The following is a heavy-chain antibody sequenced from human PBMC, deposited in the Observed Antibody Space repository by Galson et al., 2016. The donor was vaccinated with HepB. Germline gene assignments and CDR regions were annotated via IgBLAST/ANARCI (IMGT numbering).Heavy chain of an antibody. CDR2: TFYRSKWFS. D-gene: IGHD3-10*01. V-gene: IGHV6-1*01. J-gene: IGHJ4*02. Sequence: CAISGDSVYANNVAWNWLRQSPSRGLEWLGRTFYRSKWFSDYAESVKSRITINLDTSKSQFSLQLNSVAPEDTAVYYCARGRDSAFDFWGQGNLATVSS. CDR3: ARGRDSAFDF. CDR1: GDSVYANNVA.